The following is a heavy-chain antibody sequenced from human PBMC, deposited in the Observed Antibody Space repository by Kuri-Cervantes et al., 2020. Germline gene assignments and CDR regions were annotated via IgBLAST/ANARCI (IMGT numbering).Heavy chain of an antibody. V-gene: IGHV1-8*01. CDR1: GYTFTSYD. D-gene: IGHD3-16*02. CDR3: ARVEGGRYPDSYYYYGMDV. CDR2: MNPNSGNT. J-gene: IGHJ6*02. Sequence: ASVKVSCKASGYTFTSYDINWVRQATGQGLEWMGWMNPNSGNTGYAQKFQGRVTMTRNTSISTAYTELSSLRSEDTAVYYCARVEGGRYPDSYYYYGMDVWGQGTTVTVSS.